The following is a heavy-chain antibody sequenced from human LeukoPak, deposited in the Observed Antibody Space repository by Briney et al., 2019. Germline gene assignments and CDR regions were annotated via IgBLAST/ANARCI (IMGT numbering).Heavy chain of an antibody. CDR2: ISYDGSNK. J-gene: IGHJ3*02. D-gene: IGHD1-26*01. V-gene: IGHV3-30-3*01. Sequence: GGSLRLSCAASGFTFSSYAMHWVRQAPGKGLEWVAVISYDGSNKYYADSVKGRFTISRDNSKNTLYLQMNSLRAEDTAVYYCARGLGEKRGATRGSAFDIWGQGTMVTVSS. CDR3: ARGLGEKRGATRGSAFDI. CDR1: GFTFSSYA.